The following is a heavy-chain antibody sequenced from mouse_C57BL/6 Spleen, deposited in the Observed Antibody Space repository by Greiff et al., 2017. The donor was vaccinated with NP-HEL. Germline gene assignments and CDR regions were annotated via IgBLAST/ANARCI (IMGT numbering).Heavy chain of an antibody. V-gene: IGHV1-55*01. CDR3: ARKPQNYGSSYGYAMDY. D-gene: IGHD1-1*01. CDR1: GYTFTSYW. J-gene: IGHJ4*01. Sequence: VQRVESGAELVKPGASVKMSCKASGYTFTSYWITWVKQRPGQGLEWIGDIYPGSGSTNYNEKFKSKATLTVDTSSSTAYMQLSSLTSEDSAVYYCARKPQNYGSSYGYAMDYWGQGTSVTVSS. CDR2: IYPGSGST.